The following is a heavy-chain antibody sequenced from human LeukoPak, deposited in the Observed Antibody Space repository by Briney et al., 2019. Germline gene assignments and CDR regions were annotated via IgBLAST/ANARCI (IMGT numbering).Heavy chain of an antibody. D-gene: IGHD5-18*01. CDR3: ARSYSYGVCVY. J-gene: IGHJ4*02. CDR1: GFTFSSYG. V-gene: IGHV3-7*01. CDR2: IKQDGSEK. Sequence: GGSLRLSCAASGFTFSSYGMHWVRQAPGKGLEWVANIKQDGSEKYYVDSVKGRFTISRDNAKNSLYLQMNSLRAEDTAVYYCARSYSYGVCVYWGQGTLVTVSS.